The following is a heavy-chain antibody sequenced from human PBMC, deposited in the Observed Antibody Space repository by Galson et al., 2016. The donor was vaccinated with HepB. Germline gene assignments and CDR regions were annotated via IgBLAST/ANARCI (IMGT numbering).Heavy chain of an antibody. D-gene: IGHD2-21*01. J-gene: IGHJ4*02. Sequence: SETLSLTCIVSGGSLSSFYWSWIRQPPGKELEWIGYISYSGSTNYNPSLQSRVTISIDTSQNQFSLKLSSVTAADSAVYYCTRGAKGVVGAADSWGRGTLVIVSS. CDR3: TRGAKGVVGAADS. V-gene: IGHV4-59*01. CDR1: GGSLSSFY. CDR2: ISYSGST.